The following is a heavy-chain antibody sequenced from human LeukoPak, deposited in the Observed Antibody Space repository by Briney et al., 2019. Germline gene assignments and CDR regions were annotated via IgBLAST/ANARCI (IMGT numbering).Heavy chain of an antibody. J-gene: IGHJ4*02. D-gene: IGHD4-11*01. CDR1: GFTISSYTFGSYT. CDR3: ARDQDYSKGFDY. V-gene: IGHV3-21*01. Sequence: PGESLRLSCAASGFTISSYTFGSYTMNWVRQAPGKGLEWVASIDCTSRYIYYTDSVKGRFTISKDNANSSLHLQMNSLRAEDTAVYYCARDQDYSKGFDYWGQGTLVTVSS. CDR2: IDCTSRYI.